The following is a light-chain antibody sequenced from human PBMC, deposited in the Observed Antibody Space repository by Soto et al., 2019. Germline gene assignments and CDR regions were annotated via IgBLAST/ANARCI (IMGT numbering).Light chain of an antibody. V-gene: IGKV4-1*01. Sequence: DIVMTQSPDSLAVSLGERATMNCKCSRSVLYKSNNKNHLGWYQQKPGQPPKLLIYWASTRESGVPDRFSGSGSGTDFTLTISSLQAEDVAVYYCQQYYTTPVTFGQGTKVDIK. J-gene: IGKJ1*01. CDR3: QQYYTTPVT. CDR2: WAS. CDR1: RSVLYKSNNKNH.